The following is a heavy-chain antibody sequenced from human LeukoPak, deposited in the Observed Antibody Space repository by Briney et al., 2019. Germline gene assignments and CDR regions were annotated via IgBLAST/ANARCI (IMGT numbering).Heavy chain of an antibody. CDR2: ISGSGGST. CDR1: GFTFSSYA. V-gene: IGHV3-23*01. Sequence: GGSLRLSCAASGFTFSSYAMTWVRQAPGKGREWVLGISGSGGSTHYADSVKGRFIISRDNSKNTLYLQMNSLRAEDTALYYCAKVQKDLWTGYYSYFDYWGQGTLVTVSS. CDR3: AKVQKDLWTGYYSYFDY. J-gene: IGHJ4*02. D-gene: IGHD3/OR15-3a*01.